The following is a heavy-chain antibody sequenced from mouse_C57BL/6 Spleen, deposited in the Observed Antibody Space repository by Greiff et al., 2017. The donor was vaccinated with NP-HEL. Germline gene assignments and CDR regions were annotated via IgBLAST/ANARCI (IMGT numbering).Heavy chain of an antibody. CDR1: GYTFTDYY. V-gene: IGHV1-76*01. CDR3: ARGGVTSPFDYFDY. Sequence: VQLQQSGAELVRPGASVKLSCKASGYTFTDYYINWVKQRPGQGLEWIARIYPGSGNTYYNEKFKGKATLTAEKSSSTAYMQLSSLTSEDSAVYFCARGGVTSPFDYFDYWGQGTTLTVSS. D-gene: IGHD2-2*01. J-gene: IGHJ2*01. CDR2: IYPGSGNT.